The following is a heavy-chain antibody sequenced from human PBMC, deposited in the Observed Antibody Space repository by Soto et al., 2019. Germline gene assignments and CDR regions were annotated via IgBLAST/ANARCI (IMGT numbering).Heavy chain of an antibody. J-gene: IGHJ6*02. CDR1: GGSISIINW. Sequence: LSLTCAVSGGSISIINWWSWVRQPPGKGLEWIGEIYHSGSTNYNPSLKSRVTISVDKSKNQFSLKLSSVTAADTAVYYCARNWNYDMDYYYGMDVWGQGTTVTVSS. CDR2: IYHSGST. D-gene: IGHD1-7*01. V-gene: IGHV4-4*02. CDR3: ARNWNYDMDYYYGMDV.